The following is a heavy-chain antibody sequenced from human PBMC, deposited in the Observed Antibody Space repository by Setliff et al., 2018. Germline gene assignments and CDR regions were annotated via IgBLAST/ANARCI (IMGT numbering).Heavy chain of an antibody. CDR2: IKHSGST. J-gene: IGHJ4*02. D-gene: IGHD6-6*01. V-gene: IGHV4-4*02. Sequence: SETLSLTCAVSGGSISSPNWWNWVRQPPGKGLEWIGEIKHSGSTNYNPSLKSRVTISIDTSRDQFSLKLISMIAADTAVYYCARGRNIAARLLDSWGQGTLVTVSS. CDR1: GGSISSPNW. CDR3: ARGRNIAARLLDS.